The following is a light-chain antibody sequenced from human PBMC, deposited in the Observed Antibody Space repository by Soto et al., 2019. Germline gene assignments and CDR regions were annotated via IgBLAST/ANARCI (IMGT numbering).Light chain of an antibody. CDR2: AAS. Sequence: DVQMTQSPSSVSASVGDRVTITCRASQLISSWLAWYQQKPGTPPKLLIYAASNLESGVPSRFSGSESGTAFTLTISSLQPEDFATYFCQQAASFPLTFGGGTKVEIK. CDR1: QLISSW. J-gene: IGKJ4*01. CDR3: QQAASFPLT. V-gene: IGKV1-12*01.